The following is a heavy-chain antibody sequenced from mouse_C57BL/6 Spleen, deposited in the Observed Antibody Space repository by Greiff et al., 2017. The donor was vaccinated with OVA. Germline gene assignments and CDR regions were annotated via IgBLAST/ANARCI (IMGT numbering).Heavy chain of an antibody. D-gene: IGHD2-2*01. CDR3: AIEDYGYENYFDY. CDR2: IHPSDSDT. Sequence: QVQLQQPGAELVKPGASVKVSGRGWGEACTSYVMHWVKQRPGQGLEWIGRIHPSDSDTNYNQNFKGKATLTVDKSSSTAYMQLSSLTSEDSAVYYCAIEDYGYENYFDYWGQGTTLTVSS. V-gene: IGHV1-74*01. J-gene: IGHJ2*01. CDR1: GEACTSYV.